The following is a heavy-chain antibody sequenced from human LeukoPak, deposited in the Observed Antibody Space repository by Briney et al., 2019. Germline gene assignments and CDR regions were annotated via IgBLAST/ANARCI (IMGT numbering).Heavy chain of an antibody. Sequence: GGSLRLSCAASGFTFSSYAMSWVRQAPGKGLEWVSAISGSGGSTYYADSVKGRFTISRYNSKNTLYLQMNSLRAEDTAVYYCAKSAACSSTSCAMGDAFDIWGQGTMVTVSS. J-gene: IGHJ3*02. D-gene: IGHD2-2*01. V-gene: IGHV3-23*01. CDR3: AKSAACSSTSCAMGDAFDI. CDR2: ISGSGGST. CDR1: GFTFSSYA.